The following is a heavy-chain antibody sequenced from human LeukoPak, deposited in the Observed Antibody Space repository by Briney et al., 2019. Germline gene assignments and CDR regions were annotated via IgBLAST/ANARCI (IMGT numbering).Heavy chain of an antibody. J-gene: IGHJ6*03. D-gene: IGHD1-14*01. CDR3: ATNRALSSYYYMDV. V-gene: IGHV3-66*01. Sequence: PGGTLRLSCAASGFTFSSYGMSWVRQAPGKGLEWVSVIYTGGSTNCADSLKDRFTMSRDNSKNTVYLQMNSLRAEDTAVYYCATNRALSSYYYMDVWGKGTLVTVSS. CDR1: GFTFSSYG. CDR2: IYTGGST.